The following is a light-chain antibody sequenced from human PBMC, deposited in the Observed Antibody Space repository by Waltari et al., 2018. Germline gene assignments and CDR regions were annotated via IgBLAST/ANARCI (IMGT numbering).Light chain of an antibody. CDR1: SSNLASYTL. V-gene: IGLV2-23*01. CDR3: CSYADNRV. CDR2: EGA. J-gene: IGLJ3*02. Sequence: QSALTQPASVSGSPGQSITISCTASSSNLASYTLVSWYQQHAVKPPKLIIYEGAKRPSGVSNRFSGSKSGNTASLTISGLQAEDEADYYCCSYADNRVFGGGTKLTVL.